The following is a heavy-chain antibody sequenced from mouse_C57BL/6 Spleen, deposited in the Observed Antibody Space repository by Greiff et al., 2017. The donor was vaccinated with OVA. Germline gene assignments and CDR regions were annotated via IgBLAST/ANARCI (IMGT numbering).Heavy chain of an antibody. Sequence: DVKLVESGAELVRPGASVKLSCTASGFNIKDYYMHWVKQRPEQGLEWIGRIDPEDGDTEYAPKFQGKATMTAATSSNTAYLQLSSLTSEDTAVDYCTFYDYDSWYFDVWGTGTTVTVSS. CDR3: TFYDYDSWYFDV. CDR2: IDPEDGDT. D-gene: IGHD2-4*01. CDR1: GFNIKDYY. V-gene: IGHV14-1*01. J-gene: IGHJ1*03.